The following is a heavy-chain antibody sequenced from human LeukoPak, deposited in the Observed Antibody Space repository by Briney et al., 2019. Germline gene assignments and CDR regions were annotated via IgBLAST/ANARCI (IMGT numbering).Heavy chain of an antibody. CDR3: TRQSIDLDCSATYCSNWFDP. D-gene: IGHD2-15*01. CDR1: GFTFSGSP. CDR2: IKSNTNSCAT. Sequence: GGSLRLSCAASGFTFSGSPMHWVRQASGKGLEWVGRIKSNTNSCATAYAASVKGRFTISRDDSKNTAYLQMNSLRTEDTAVYYCTRQSIDLDCSATYCSNWFDPWGQGTLVTVSS. V-gene: IGHV3-73*01. J-gene: IGHJ5*02.